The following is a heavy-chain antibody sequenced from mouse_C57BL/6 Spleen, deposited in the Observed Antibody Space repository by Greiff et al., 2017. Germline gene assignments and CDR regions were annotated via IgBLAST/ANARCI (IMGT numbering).Heavy chain of an antibody. CDR1: GFTFSSYA. Sequence: EVKLVESGGGLVKPGGSLKLSCAASGFTFSSYAMSWVRQTPEKRLEWVATISDGGSYTYYPDNVKGRFTISRDNAKNNLYLQMSHLKSEDTAMYYSAREGSNYDFDYWGQSTTLTVSS. D-gene: IGHD2-5*01. CDR3: AREGSNYDFDY. CDR2: ISDGGSYT. V-gene: IGHV5-4*01. J-gene: IGHJ2*01.